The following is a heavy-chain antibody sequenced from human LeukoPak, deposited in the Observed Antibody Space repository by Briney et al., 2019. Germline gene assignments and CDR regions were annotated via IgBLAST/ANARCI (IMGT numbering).Heavy chain of an antibody. V-gene: IGHV1-2*02. D-gene: IGHD1-1*01. J-gene: IGHJ4*02. CDR1: GYTFTGYY. CDR3: AGSKGTTEFDY. CDR2: INPNSGGT. Sequence: ASVKVSCKASGYTFTGYYMHWVRQAPGQGLEWMGWINPNSGGTNYAQKFQGRVTMTRDTSTSTVYMELSSLRSEDTAVYYCAGSKGTTEFDYWGQGTLVTVSS.